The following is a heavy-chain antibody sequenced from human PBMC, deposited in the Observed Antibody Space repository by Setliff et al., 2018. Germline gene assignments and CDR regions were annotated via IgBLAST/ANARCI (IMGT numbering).Heavy chain of an antibody. V-gene: IGHV1-18*01. CDR3: ARDSRTYYYESSGPHFDY. CDR2: ISTYTANT. D-gene: IGHD3-22*01. J-gene: IGHJ4*02. CDR1: GYTFTSYG. Sequence: ASVKVSCKASGYTFTSYGVSWVRQAPGQGLEWMGWISTYTANTKYAQRFQGRVTMTTDTSTSTAYMELSSLRSEDTAVYYCARDSRTYYYESSGPHFDYWGQGTLVTVSS.